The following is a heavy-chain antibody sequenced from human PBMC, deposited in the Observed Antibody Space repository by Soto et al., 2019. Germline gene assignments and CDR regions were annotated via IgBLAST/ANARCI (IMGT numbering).Heavy chain of an antibody. CDR2: IYWDDDK. Sequence: QITLKESGPTLVKPTQTLTLTCTFSGFSLSTTGVGVGWIRQPPGKALEWLALIYWDDDKRYSPPLKSRLTITKDTSKNQVVLTMTNLDPVDTAKYSCAHRGIGGNWFDPWGQGTLVTVSS. J-gene: IGHJ5*02. V-gene: IGHV2-5*02. CDR3: AHRGIGGNWFDP. CDR1: GFSLSTTGVG. D-gene: IGHD3-10*01.